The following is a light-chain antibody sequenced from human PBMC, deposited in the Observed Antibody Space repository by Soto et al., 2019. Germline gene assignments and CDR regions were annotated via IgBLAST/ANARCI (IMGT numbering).Light chain of an antibody. CDR1: QSVSSAY. V-gene: IGKV3-20*01. CDR2: GAS. J-gene: IGKJ5*01. Sequence: EIVLTQSPGTLSLSPGERATLSCRASQSVSSAYLAWYQQKPGQAPRLRIYGASSRATGIPDRISGSGSGTDFTLTISRLEPEDFAVYYCQQYGGSPITFGQGTRLESK. CDR3: QQYGGSPIT.